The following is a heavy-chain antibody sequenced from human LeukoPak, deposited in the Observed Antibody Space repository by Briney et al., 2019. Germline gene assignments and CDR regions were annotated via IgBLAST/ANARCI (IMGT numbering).Heavy chain of an antibody. CDR2: IWYDGSNK. V-gene: IGHV3-33*06. CDR1: GFTFSSYG. CDR3: AKGSGYYQGYFDY. J-gene: IGHJ4*02. Sequence: GGSLRLSCAASGFTFSSYGTHWVRQAPGKGLEWVAVIWYDGSNKYYADSVKGRFTISRDNSKNTLYLQMNSLRAEDTAVYYCAKGSGYYQGYFDYWGQGTLVTVSS. D-gene: IGHD3-22*01.